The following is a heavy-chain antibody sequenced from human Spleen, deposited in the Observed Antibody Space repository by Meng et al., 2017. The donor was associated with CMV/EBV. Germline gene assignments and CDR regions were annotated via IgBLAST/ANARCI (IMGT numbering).Heavy chain of an antibody. CDR2: IYYSGST. D-gene: IGHD1-26*01. CDR3: ARVPVGGIRGYYFDY. CDR1: GGSITSGTYY. V-gene: IGHV4-30-4*01. J-gene: IGHJ4*02. Sequence: SGGSITSGTYYCSWLRQPPGKGLEWIGYIYYSGSTYYDPSLNSRLTISVDTSKNQFSLRLSSVTAADTAVYFCARVPVGGIRGYYFDYWGQGSLVTVSS.